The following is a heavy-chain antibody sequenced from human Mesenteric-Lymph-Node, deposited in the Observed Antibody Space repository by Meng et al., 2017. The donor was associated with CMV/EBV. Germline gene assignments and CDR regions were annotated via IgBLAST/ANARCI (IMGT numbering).Heavy chain of an antibody. CDR2: IYYSGST. CDR3: ARIPGVSSYYYYGMDV. J-gene: IGHJ6*02. V-gene: IGHV4-61*01. CDR1: GGSISSSNYY. Sequence: SETLSLTCTVSGGSISSSNYYWSWIRQPPGKGLEWIGYIYYSGSTNYNPSLKSRVTISVDTSKNQFSLRLRSVTAADTAVYYCARIPGVSSYYYYGMDVWGQGTTVTVSS. D-gene: IGHD2-15*01.